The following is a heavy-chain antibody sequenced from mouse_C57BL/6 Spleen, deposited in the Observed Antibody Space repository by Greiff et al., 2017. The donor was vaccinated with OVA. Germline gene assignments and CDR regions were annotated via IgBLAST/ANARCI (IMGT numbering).Heavy chain of an antibody. Sequence: VQLQQSGPELVKPGASVKISCKASGYTFTDYYMNWVKQSHGKSLEWIGDINPNNGGTSYNQKFKGKATLTVDKSSSTAYMELRSLTSEDSAVYYCARSGDGYYPYFDYWGQGTTLTVSS. CDR2: INPNNGGT. CDR3: ARSGDGYYPYFDY. V-gene: IGHV1-26*01. J-gene: IGHJ2*01. D-gene: IGHD2-3*01. CDR1: GYTFTDYY.